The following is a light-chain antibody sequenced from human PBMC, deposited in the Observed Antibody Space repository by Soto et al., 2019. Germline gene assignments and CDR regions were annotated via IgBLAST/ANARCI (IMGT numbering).Light chain of an antibody. CDR2: GAS. CDR3: QQHGTSPYT. CDR1: QSLRSSY. V-gene: IGKV3-20*01. J-gene: IGKJ2*01. Sequence: ESVLTKTQNTLSLSPGERATLSCRASQSLRSSYLAWYQRKPGQAPRLLMFGASRRATGIPDRFNGSGSGTDFILTISRLEPEDVAVYYCQQHGTSPYTFGEG.